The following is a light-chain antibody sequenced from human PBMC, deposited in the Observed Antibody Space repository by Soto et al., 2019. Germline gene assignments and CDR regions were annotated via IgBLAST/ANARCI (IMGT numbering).Light chain of an antibody. V-gene: IGLV2-14*03. CDR1: SSDIGAYDY. CDR2: EVF. Sequence: QPALTQPASVSGSPGQSITISCTGTSSDIGAYDYVSWYQQHPGKAPKLMIYEVFRRPSGISDRFSGSKSGNTASLTISGLQAEDEADYYCCSYTTTSTFVFGGGTKLTVL. CDR3: CSYTTTSTFV. J-gene: IGLJ2*01.